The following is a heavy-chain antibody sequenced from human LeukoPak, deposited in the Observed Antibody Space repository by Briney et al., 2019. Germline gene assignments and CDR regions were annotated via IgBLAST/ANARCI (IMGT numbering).Heavy chain of an antibody. Sequence: PSETLSLTCTVSGGSISSSSYYWGWIRQPPGKGLERIGSIYYSGSTYYNPSLKSRVTISVDTSKNQFSLKLSSVTAADTAVYYCARHPITMVRGVITNWFDPWGQGTLVTVSS. CDR1: GGSISSSSYY. J-gene: IGHJ5*02. CDR3: ARHPITMVRGVITNWFDP. CDR2: IYYSGST. V-gene: IGHV4-39*01. D-gene: IGHD3-10*01.